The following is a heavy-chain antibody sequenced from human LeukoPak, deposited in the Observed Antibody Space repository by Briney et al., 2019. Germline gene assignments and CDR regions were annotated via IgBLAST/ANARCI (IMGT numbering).Heavy chain of an antibody. CDR2: IYYSGST. CDR1: VGSISSSSYY. D-gene: IGHD3-22*01. Sequence: PSETLSLTCTCTVGSISSSSYYWGWIRQPPGKGLEWIGSIYYSGSTYYNPSLKSRVTISVDTSKNQFPLKLSSVTAADTAVYYCARAIESYYYDSSGYYSGYYFDYWGQGTLVTVSS. CDR3: ARAIESYYYDSSGYYSGYYFDY. V-gene: IGHV4-39*01. J-gene: IGHJ4*02.